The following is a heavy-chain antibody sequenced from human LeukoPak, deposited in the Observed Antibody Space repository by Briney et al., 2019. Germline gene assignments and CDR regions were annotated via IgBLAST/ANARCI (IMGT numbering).Heavy chain of an antibody. V-gene: IGHV4-59*01. D-gene: IGHD6-19*01. CDR1: GSTISSNY. CDR2: IYYSGST. Sequence: SETLSLTCSVSGSTISSNYWSWIRQPPGKGLEWIGYIYYSGSTNYNPSLKRGVTISVDTSKNQFSMKLRSVTAADTGVYYCARDGHSSGWSAAFGMSGQGTMVTVS. J-gene: IGHJ3*02. CDR3: ARDGHSSGWSAAFGM.